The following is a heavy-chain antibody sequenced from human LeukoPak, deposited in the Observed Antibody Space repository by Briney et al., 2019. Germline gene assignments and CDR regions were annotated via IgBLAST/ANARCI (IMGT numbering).Heavy chain of an antibody. CDR2: INHSGST. J-gene: IGHJ5*02. D-gene: IGHD2-15*01. CDR1: GGSFSGCY. CDR3: ARDQGYCSGGSCYSRWFDP. Sequence: SQTLSLTCAVYGGSFSGCYWSWIRQPPGKGLEWIGEINHSGSTNYNPSLKSRVTISVDTSKNQFSLKLSSVTAADTAVYYCARDQGYCSGGSCYSRWFDPWGRGTLVTVSS. V-gene: IGHV4-34*01.